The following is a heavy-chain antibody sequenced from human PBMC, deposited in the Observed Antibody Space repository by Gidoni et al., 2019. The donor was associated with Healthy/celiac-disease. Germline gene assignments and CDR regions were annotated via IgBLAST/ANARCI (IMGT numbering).Heavy chain of an antibody. J-gene: IGHJ4*02. Sequence: EVQLVESGGGLVQPGGSLRLSCAASGFTFSDHYMDWVRQAPGKGLEWVGRTRNKANSYTTDYAASVKGRFTISRDDSKNSLYLQMNSLKTEDPAVYYCARGAYGDYGRFDYWVQGTLVTVSS. CDR2: TRNKANSYTT. D-gene: IGHD4-17*01. CDR1: GFTFSDHY. CDR3: ARGAYGDYGRFDY. V-gene: IGHV3-72*01.